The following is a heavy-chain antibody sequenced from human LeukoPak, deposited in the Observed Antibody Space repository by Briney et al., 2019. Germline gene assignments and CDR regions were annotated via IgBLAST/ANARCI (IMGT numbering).Heavy chain of an antibody. CDR2: ISGSGGST. Sequence: GGSLRHSCAASGVTFSSYAMSWVRQAPGKGLEWVSAISGSGGSTYYADSVRGRFTISRDNSKNTLYLQMNGLRAEDTAVYYCAKMSSGWYVFSEYFQHWGQGTLVTVSS. CDR3: AKMSSGWYVFSEYFQH. J-gene: IGHJ1*01. D-gene: IGHD6-19*01. CDR1: GVTFSSYA. V-gene: IGHV3-23*01.